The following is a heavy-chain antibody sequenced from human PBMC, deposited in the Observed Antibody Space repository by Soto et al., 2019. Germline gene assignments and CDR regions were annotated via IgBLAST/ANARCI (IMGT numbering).Heavy chain of an antibody. CDR3: ARAGGYDFGRYYYYGMDV. CDR2: ISYDGSNK. Sequence: GGSLRLSCAASGFTFSSYAMHWVRQAPGKGLEWVAVISYDGSNKYYADFVKGRFTISRDNSKNTLYLQMNSLRAEDTAVYYCARAGGYDFGRYYYYGMDVWGQGTTVTVYS. D-gene: IGHD3-3*01. V-gene: IGHV3-30-3*01. J-gene: IGHJ6*02. CDR1: GFTFSSYA.